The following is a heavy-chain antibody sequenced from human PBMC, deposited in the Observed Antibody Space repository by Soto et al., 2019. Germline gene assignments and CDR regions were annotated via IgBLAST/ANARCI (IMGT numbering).Heavy chain of an antibody. Sequence: KTSETLSLTCTVSGGSVSSGSYYWSWIRQPPGKGLEWIGYIYYSGSTNYNPSLKSRVTISVDTSKNQFSLKLSSVTAADTAVYYCASCPLTTVTTLAYYGMDVWGQGTTVTVSS. CDR2: IYYSGST. CDR3: ASCPLTTVTTLAYYGMDV. V-gene: IGHV4-61*01. J-gene: IGHJ6*02. D-gene: IGHD4-17*01. CDR1: GGSVSSGSYY.